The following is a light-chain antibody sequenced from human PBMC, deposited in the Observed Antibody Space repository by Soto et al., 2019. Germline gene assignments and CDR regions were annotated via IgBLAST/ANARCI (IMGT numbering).Light chain of an antibody. CDR2: GAS. CDR1: QSVGSN. J-gene: IGKJ2*01. Sequence: EIVMPQSPATLSVSPGERASLSCRASQSVGSNLAWYQQTAGQAPRLLIYGASTRATGIPARFSGSGSGTEFTLTISSLQSEYFAVYSCQQYTNWPYTFGQGTKLEIK. CDR3: QQYTNWPYT. V-gene: IGKV3-15*01.